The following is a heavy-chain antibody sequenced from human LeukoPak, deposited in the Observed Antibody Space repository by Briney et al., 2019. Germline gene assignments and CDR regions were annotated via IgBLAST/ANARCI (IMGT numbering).Heavy chain of an antibody. CDR3: ARVVDHDYSDYYLDY. CDR1: GFTFSSLP. V-gene: IGHV3-23*01. Sequence: GGSLRLSCGASGFTFSSLPMSWVRQAPGKGLEWVSAITYNGGRTYYADSVKGRFTISRDNSKNTLYLQMNSLRAEDTAVYYCARVVDHDYSDYYLDYWGQGTLVTVSS. J-gene: IGHJ4*02. D-gene: IGHD4-11*01. CDR2: ITYNGGRT.